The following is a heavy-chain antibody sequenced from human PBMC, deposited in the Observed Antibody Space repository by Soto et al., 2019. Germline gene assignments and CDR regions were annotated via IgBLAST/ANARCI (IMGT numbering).Heavy chain of an antibody. J-gene: IGHJ5*02. V-gene: IGHV3-21*01. D-gene: IGHD2-15*01. CDR3: ARDPTTSGGRGPPFDP. Sequence: PGGSLRLSCAASGFTFSSYSMNWVRQAPGKGLEWVSSISSSSSYIYYADSVKGRFTISRDNAKNSLYLQMNSLRAEDTAVYYCARDPTTSGGRGPPFDPWAQGTLVTVSS. CDR2: ISSSSSYI. CDR1: GFTFSSYS.